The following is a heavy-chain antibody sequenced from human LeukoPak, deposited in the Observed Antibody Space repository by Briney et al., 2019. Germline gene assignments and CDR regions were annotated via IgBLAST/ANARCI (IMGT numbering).Heavy chain of an antibody. CDR3: AKDARRTSGWYFFDY. D-gene: IGHD6-19*01. CDR1: GFAFSSQA. J-gene: IGHJ4*02. V-gene: IGHV3-23*01. CDR2: ISDSGGIT. Sequence: GGSLRLSCAASGFAFSSQAMGWVSQAPGKGLEWVSVISDSGGITYYADSVKGRFTISRDNSKNTLFLQMNSLRAEDTAVYFCAKDARRTSGWYFFDYWGQGTLVTVSS.